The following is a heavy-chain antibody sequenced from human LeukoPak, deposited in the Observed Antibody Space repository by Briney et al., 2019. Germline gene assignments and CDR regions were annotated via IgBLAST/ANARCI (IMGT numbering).Heavy chain of an antibody. D-gene: IGHD3-10*01. Sequence: ASVKVSCKASGYSFSNYDINWVRKATGHGLEWMGWMKPSTGDTGYAQKFQGRVSMTRNASTSTAYMERSSLTSEDTAVYYCARRGGSGFRIPRALDFWGQGTLVTVSS. CDR2: MKPSTGDT. CDR1: GYSFSNYD. CDR3: ARRGGSGFRIPRALDF. V-gene: IGHV1-8*01. J-gene: IGHJ4*02.